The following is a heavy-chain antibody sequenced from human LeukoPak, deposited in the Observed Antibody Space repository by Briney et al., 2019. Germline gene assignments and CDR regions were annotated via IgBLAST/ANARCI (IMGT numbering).Heavy chain of an antibody. CDR1: GFTFSSYG. CDR3: AKFITYHGAFDI. J-gene: IGHJ3*02. D-gene: IGHD3-22*01. V-gene: IGHV3-33*06. CDR2: IWYDGSNK. Sequence: GRSLRLSCAASGFTFSSYGMHWVRQAPGKGLEWVAVIWYDGSNKYYADSVKGRFTISRDNSKNTLYLQMNSLRAEDTAVYYCAKFITYHGAFDIWAQGTMVTVSS.